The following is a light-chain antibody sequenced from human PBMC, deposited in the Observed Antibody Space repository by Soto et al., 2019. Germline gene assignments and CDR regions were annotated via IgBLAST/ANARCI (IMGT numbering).Light chain of an antibody. CDR3: QEYIQWPPGM. CDR2: DTS. Sequence: EVVLTQSPGTLSLSPGERATLSCRASQNLNHNYFAWYQQKPGQGPRLLIYDTSTRAPGISARFSGSGSGTEFTLTISSLQSEDFAVYYCQEYIQWPPGMFGPGTKVDIK. V-gene: IGKV3-15*01. J-gene: IGKJ1*01. CDR1: QNLNHN.